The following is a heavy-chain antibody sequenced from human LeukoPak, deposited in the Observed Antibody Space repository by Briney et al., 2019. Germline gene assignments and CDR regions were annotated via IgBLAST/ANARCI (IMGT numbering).Heavy chain of an antibody. V-gene: IGHV3-21*01. D-gene: IGHD5-18*01. CDR3: ARGESYGGFDY. J-gene: IGHJ4*02. Sequence: GGSLRLSCAASGFTFSSYSMNWVRQAPGKGLEWVSSISSSSSYIYYTDSVKGRFTISRDNAKNSLYLQMNSLRAEDTAVYYCARGESYGGFDYWGQGTLVTVSS. CDR2: ISSSSSYI. CDR1: GFTFSSYS.